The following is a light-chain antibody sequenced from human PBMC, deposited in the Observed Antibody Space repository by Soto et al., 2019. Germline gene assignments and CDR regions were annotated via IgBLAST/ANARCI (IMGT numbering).Light chain of an antibody. Sequence: QSALTQPASVSGSPGQSITISCTGTSSDVGGYNYVSWYQQHPGKAPKLMIYEVSNRPSGVSNRFSGSKSGNTASLTIPGLQAEDEADYYCSSYTSSSTVFGGGTKLTVL. CDR2: EVS. CDR3: SSYTSSSTV. V-gene: IGLV2-14*01. CDR1: SSDVGGYNY. J-gene: IGLJ3*02.